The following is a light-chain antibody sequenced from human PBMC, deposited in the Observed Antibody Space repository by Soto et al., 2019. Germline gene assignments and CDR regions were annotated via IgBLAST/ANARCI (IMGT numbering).Light chain of an antibody. J-gene: IGLJ2*01. CDR3: SSYSSSITHVV. CDR2: DVT. CDR1: SSDVGDFNY. V-gene: IGLV2-14*03. Sequence: QSALTQPASVSGSPGRSVTISCTGSSSDVGDFNYVSWYQHLPGRAPKLIIYDVTNRPSGISYRFSASKSGRTASLTISGLQAEDEADYYCSSYSSSITHVVFGVGTQLTVL.